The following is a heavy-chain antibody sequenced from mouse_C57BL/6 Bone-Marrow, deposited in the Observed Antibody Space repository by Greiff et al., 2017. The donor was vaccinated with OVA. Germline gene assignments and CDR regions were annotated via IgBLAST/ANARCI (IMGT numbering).Heavy chain of an antibody. D-gene: IGHD1-1*01. CDR3: ARKYYYGSSLFDY. CDR1: GYSITSGYY. Sequence: EVKLQESGPGLVKPSQSLSLTCSVTGYSITSGYYWNWIRQFPGNKLEWMGYISYDGSNNYNPSLKNRISITRDTSKNQFFLKLNSVTTEDTATYYCARKYYYGSSLFDYWGQGTTLTVSS. CDR2: ISYDGSN. J-gene: IGHJ2*01. V-gene: IGHV3-6*01.